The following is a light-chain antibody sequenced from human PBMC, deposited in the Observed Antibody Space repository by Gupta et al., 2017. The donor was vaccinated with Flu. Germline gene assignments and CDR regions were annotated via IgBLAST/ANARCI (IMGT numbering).Light chain of an antibody. CDR3: QHYNTYWT. J-gene: IGKJ1*01. CDR1: QSISSW. Sequence: DIQMTQSPSILSASVGDRVTITCRASQSISSWLAWYQQKPGKAPKLLIYKASSLESGVPLRFSGSGSGTEFTLTISSLQPDDFATYYCQHYNTYWTFGQGTKVEIK. CDR2: KAS. V-gene: IGKV1-5*03.